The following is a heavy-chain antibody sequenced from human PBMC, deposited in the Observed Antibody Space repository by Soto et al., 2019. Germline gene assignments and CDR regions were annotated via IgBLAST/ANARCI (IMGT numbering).Heavy chain of an antibody. V-gene: IGHV1-69*02. CDR1: GGTFISCT. CDR3: ARARVAAARRDAFDL. Sequence: SVKVSCKASGGTFISCTISWVLQAPGQGLEGMGRIIPISGIANYAQKFQGRVTITADKSTSTAYMELSSLRSEDTAVYYCARARVAAARRDAFDLWGQGTMVTVSS. D-gene: IGHD6-13*01. CDR2: IIPISGIA. J-gene: IGHJ3*01.